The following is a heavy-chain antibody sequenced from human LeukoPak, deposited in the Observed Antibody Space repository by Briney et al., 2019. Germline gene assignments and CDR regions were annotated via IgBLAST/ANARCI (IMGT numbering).Heavy chain of an antibody. Sequence: GESLKISCKGSGYRFTTYWIGWVRQMPGKGLEWMGIIFPGDSDTIYNPSFQGQVTISADKSINTAYLQWSSLKASDTAMYYCARQPKNRLRWSYWYFDHWGRGTLVTVSS. CDR1: GYRFTTYW. D-gene: IGHD4-23*01. V-gene: IGHV5-51*01. J-gene: IGHJ2*01. CDR2: IFPGDSDT. CDR3: ARQPKNRLRWSYWYFDH.